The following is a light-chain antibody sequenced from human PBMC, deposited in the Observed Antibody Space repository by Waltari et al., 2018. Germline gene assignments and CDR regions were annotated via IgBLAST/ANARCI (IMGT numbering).Light chain of an antibody. CDR2: GTS. Sequence: QSVLTQPPSVSAAPGQKVTISCSGSTSNIGNNYVSWYQQLPGAAPKVFIYGTSKRPSGIPDGFSGSKSGTSASLGITGLQTGDEATYGCGTWDNNLSALVFGGGTKLTVL. V-gene: IGLV1-51*02. J-gene: IGLJ2*01. CDR3: GTWDNNLSALV. CDR1: TSNIGNNY.